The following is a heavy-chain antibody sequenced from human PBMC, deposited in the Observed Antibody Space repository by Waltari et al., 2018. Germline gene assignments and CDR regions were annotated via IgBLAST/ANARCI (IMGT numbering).Heavy chain of an antibody. Sequence: QLQLQESGPGLMKPSETLSLTCTVSGGSISSSSYYWGWIRQPPGKGLEWIGSIYYSGSTYYNPSLKSRVTISVDTSKNQFSLKLSSVTAADTAVYYCARDASSTPFDPWGQGTLVTVSS. CDR2: IYYSGST. D-gene: IGHD2-2*01. CDR1: GGSISSSSYY. V-gene: IGHV4-39*07. CDR3: ARDASSTPFDP. J-gene: IGHJ5*02.